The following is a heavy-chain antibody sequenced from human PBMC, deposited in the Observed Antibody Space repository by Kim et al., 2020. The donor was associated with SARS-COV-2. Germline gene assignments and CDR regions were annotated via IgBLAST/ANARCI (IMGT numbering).Heavy chain of an antibody. J-gene: IGHJ6*02. CDR3: VRGSGNFGYGMGV. CDR1: GFTFSSFW. CDR2: INNVGSAT. Sequence: GGSLRLSCAASGFTFSSFWMHWVRQAPGTGLMWVPRINNVGSATIYADSVKGRFTISRDNAKSTLYLQMNSLRVEDTAVYYCVRGSGNFGYGMGVCSQGTTVTVSS. D-gene: IGHD3-3*01. V-gene: IGHV3-74*01.